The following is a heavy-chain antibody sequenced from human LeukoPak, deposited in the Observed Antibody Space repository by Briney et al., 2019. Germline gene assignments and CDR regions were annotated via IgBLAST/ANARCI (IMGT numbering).Heavy chain of an antibody. D-gene: IGHD1-26*01. Sequence: GGSLRLSCAASGFTFSSYAMTWIRQAPGKGLEWVSSISGSGGSTDYADSVKGRFTISRDNSRNMVFLQTNSLRADDTAVYYCAKDLVVGALDYWGQGTLVTVSS. CDR3: AKDLVVGALDY. J-gene: IGHJ4*02. CDR1: GFTFSSYA. V-gene: IGHV3-23*01. CDR2: ISGSGGST.